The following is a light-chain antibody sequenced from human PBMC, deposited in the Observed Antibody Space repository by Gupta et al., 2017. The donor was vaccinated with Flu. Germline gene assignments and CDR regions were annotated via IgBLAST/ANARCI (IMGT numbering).Light chain of an antibody. Sequence: SALTQPRSVSGSPGQSVTISCTGTSDDVGAYNLVSWYQHHPGKAPKLMIYDVGKRPSGIPDRFSGSKSGNTASLTISGLQAEDETDYYCCSYAGSDTLVFGGGTKLTVL. CDR2: DVG. V-gene: IGLV2-11*01. CDR1: SDDVGAYNL. CDR3: CSYAGSDTLV. J-gene: IGLJ2*01.